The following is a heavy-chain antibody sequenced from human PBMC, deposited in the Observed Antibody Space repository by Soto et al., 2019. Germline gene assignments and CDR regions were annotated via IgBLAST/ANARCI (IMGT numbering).Heavy chain of an antibody. V-gene: IGHV1-69*15. CDR2: ILPVFGTA. J-gene: IGHJ3*02. CDR3: ARGHEYGGNSDAFDI. CDR1: GGTFSTSS. D-gene: IGHD4-17*01. Sequence: QVHLVQSGAEVKKPGSSVKVSCKASGGTFSTSSINWLRQAPGQRPEWMGNILPVFGTADYAQKFRDRVTVTXXXSXXPAYMELRSLFSEDAAVYYCARGHEYGGNSDAFDIWGQGTVVTVSS.